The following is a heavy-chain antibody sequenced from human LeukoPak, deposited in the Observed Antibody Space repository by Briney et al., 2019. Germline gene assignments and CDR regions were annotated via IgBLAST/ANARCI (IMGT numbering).Heavy chain of an antibody. J-gene: IGHJ2*01. Sequence: SETLSLTCTVSGGSISSYYWSWIRQPPGKGLEWLGYIYYSGRTNYNPSLKSRVTISVDTSKNQFSLQLSSVTAADTAVYYCARDIGYYDSSGYFWYFDLWGRGTLVTVSS. D-gene: IGHD3-22*01. CDR2: IYYSGRT. CDR3: ARDIGYYDSSGYFWYFDL. CDR1: GGSISSYY. V-gene: IGHV4-59*01.